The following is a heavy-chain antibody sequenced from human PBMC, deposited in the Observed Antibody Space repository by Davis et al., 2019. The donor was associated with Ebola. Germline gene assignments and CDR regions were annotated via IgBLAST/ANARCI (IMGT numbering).Heavy chain of an antibody. V-gene: IGHV1-3*01. D-gene: IGHD3-3*01. J-gene: IGHJ4*02. CDR1: GYTFTSYA. CDR2: INAGNGNT. CDR3: ARDKAIFGVVIMGFDY. Sequence: ASVKVSCKASGYTFTSYAMHLLRQAPGQRLEWMGWINAGNGNTKYSQKFQGRVTITRDTSASTAYMELSSLRSEDTAVYYCARDKAIFGVVIMGFDYWGQGTLVTVSS.